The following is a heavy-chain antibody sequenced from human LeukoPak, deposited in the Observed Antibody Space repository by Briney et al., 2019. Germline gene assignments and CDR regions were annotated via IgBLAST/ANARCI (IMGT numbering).Heavy chain of an antibody. CDR3: ARDFTFGGGSFDY. J-gene: IGHJ4*02. V-gene: IGHV3-66*01. Sequence: GGSLRLSCAASGFTVSSNYMSWVRQAPGKGLEWVSVIYSGGSTYYADSVKGRFTISRDNSKNTLYLQMNSLRAEDTAVYYCARDFTFGGGSFDYWGQGTLVTVSS. CDR1: GFTVSSNY. CDR2: IYSGGST. D-gene: IGHD3-16*01.